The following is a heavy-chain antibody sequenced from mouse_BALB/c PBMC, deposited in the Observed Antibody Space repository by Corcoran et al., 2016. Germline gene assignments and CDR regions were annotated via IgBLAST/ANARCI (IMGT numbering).Heavy chain of an antibody. CDR1: GYTFINYG. CDR2: INTYTGEA. Sequence: QIQLVQSGPELKKPGETVKISCKASGYTFINYGMNWVKQAPGKGLKWRGWINTYTGEATYADDFKGRFAFSLETSASTAYLQIDNRKNEDTATYVCARLVTTVSDYWGEGTTLTVSS. D-gene: IGHD1-1*01. V-gene: IGHV9-3-1*01. CDR3: ARLVTTVSDY. J-gene: IGHJ2*01.